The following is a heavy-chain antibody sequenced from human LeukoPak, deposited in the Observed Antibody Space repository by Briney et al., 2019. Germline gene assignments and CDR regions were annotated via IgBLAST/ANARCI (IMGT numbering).Heavy chain of an antibody. V-gene: IGHV4-34*01. Sequence: SETLSLTCAVYGGSFSNYYWSWIRQPPGKGLEWIGEINHSGSTSYNPSLKSRVTMSVDTSKNQFSLKLSSVTAADTAVYYCARLSSRRFPPTYSFDRRNYFDYWGQGTLDTVSS. CDR3: ARLSSRRFPPTYSFDRRNYFDY. CDR1: GGSFSNYY. D-gene: IGHD3-22*01. CDR2: INHSGST. J-gene: IGHJ4*02.